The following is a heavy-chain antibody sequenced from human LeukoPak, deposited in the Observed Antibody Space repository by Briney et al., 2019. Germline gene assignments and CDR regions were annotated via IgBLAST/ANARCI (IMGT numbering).Heavy chain of an antibody. CDR1: GFSVTNND. J-gene: IGHJ4*02. Sequence: GGSLRLSCGASGFSVTNNDMNWVRRASGKGLEWISVITSGGSTYFADSVKGRFTVSRDNSKNTLSLQMNSLRVEDTAVYYCARDLISGPATHDSWGQGALVTVSS. D-gene: IGHD2-15*01. V-gene: IGHV3-66*01. CDR2: ITSGGST. CDR3: ARDLISGPATHDS.